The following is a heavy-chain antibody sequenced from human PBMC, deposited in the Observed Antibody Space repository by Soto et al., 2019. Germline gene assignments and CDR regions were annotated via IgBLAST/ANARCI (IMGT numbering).Heavy chain of an antibody. J-gene: IGHJ5*02. D-gene: IGHD2-21*02. Sequence: QVQLQQWGAGLLKPSETLSLNCAVYGGSFREYSGTWIRQPPGQGLEWSVEINHTGSTNYNPSLKSRVTISVDTSKNQFSLKVSSVTAADTAVYYCARRRVMTLWFDPWGQGTLVTVSS. CDR3: ARRRVMTLWFDP. CDR1: GGSFREYS. V-gene: IGHV4-34*02. CDR2: INHTGST.